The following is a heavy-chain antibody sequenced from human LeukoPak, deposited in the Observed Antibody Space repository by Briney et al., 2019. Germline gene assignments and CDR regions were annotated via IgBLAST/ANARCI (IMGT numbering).Heavy chain of an antibody. Sequence: GGSLSLSCAASGFTFSSYSMNWVRQAPGKGLEWISYIGISSGNTKYAASVKGRFTISGDKAKNSVYLQMNSLRVEDTAVYYCARDTKYAFDNWGQGTLVTVSS. CDR2: IGISSGNT. V-gene: IGHV3-48*01. CDR3: ARDTKYAFDN. CDR1: GFTFSSYS. D-gene: IGHD2-2*01. J-gene: IGHJ4*02.